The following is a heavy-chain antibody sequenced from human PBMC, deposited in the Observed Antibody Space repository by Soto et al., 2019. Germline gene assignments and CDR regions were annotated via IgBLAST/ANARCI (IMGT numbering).Heavy chain of an antibody. Sequence: GGSLRLSCAASGFGFLDYVMHWVRQRPGKGLEWVSLIRWDGTNTYYADSVKGRFTISRDNGKNSLYLQMNNLRLEDTSLYYCAKDTGYSYGSMDDWGQGTMVTVS. CDR3: AKDTGYSYGSMDD. J-gene: IGHJ6*02. CDR1: GFGFLDYV. V-gene: IGHV3-43*01. D-gene: IGHD5-18*01. CDR2: IRWDGTNT.